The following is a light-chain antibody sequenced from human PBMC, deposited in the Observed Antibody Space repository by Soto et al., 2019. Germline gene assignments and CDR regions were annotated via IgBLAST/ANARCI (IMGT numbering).Light chain of an antibody. V-gene: IGKV3D-7*01. CDR2: GAS. CDR3: LQDYHLPIT. CDR1: QSVSSSY. J-gene: IGKJ5*01. Sequence: EIELTQSPATLSLSPGETATLSCRASQSVSSSYLSWYQQKPGQAPRLVIYGASTRATGIPARFSGSGRGSGTDFTLTISSLHPEDFAVYYCLQDYHLPITFGQGTRLEIK.